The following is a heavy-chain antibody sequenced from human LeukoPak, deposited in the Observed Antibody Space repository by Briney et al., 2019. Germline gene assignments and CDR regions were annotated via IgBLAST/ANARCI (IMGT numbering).Heavy chain of an antibody. J-gene: IGHJ6*02. CDR2: LSHDGSHK. D-gene: IGHD3-16*01. CDR1: GFSFSSFA. CDR3: ESETFFSSSGEAMDV. Sequence: QPGGSLRLSCAASGFSFSSFAVHWVRQAPGKGLEWVAMLSHDGSHKNYADFVKGRSTISRDNSKDTLYLQMNSLRPEDTAVYYCESETFFSSSGEAMDVWGQGTTVTVSS. V-gene: IGHV3-30*03.